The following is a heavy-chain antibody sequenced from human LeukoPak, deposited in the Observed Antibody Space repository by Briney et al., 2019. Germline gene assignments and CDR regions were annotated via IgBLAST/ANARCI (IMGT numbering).Heavy chain of an antibody. CDR3: ASAPTLKNYYDSSGYYDY. CDR2: INPNSGGT. CDR1: GYTFTGYY. J-gene: IGHJ4*02. V-gene: IGHV1-2*02. D-gene: IGHD3-22*01. Sequence: ASVKVSCKASGYTFTGYYMHWVRQAPGQGLEWMGWINPNSGGTNYAQKFQGRVTMTRDTSISTAYMELSRLRSDDTAVYYCASAPTLKNYYDSSGYYDYWGQGTLVTVSS.